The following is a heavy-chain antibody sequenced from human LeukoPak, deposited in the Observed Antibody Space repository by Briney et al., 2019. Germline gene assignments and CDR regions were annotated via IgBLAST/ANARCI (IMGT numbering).Heavy chain of an antibody. J-gene: IGHJ4*02. V-gene: IGHV3-30*03. CDR3: ARGRDSSSSYPGY. CDR2: ISYDGSNK. Sequence: GGSLRLSCAASGFTFSSYGMHWVRQAPGKGLEWVAFISYDGSNKYYADSVKGRFTISRDNAKNSLYLQMNSLRAEDTAVYYCARGRDSSSSYPGYWGQGTLVTVSS. CDR1: GFTFSSYG. D-gene: IGHD6-6*01.